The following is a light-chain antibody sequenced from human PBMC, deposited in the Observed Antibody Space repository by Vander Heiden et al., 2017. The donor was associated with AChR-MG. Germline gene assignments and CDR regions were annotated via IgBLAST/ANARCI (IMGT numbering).Light chain of an antibody. CDR1: SSNVGGYDY. CDR3: CSYAGTYTWV. J-gene: IGLJ3*02. CDR2: DVN. V-gene: IGLV2-11*01. Sequence: QSALTQPRSVSGSPGQSVTISCPGTSSNVGGYDYVSWYQHHPGKAPKLMIYDVNKRPSGVPDRFSGSKSGNTASLTISGLHAEDEADYYCCSYAGTYTWVLGGGTKLTVL.